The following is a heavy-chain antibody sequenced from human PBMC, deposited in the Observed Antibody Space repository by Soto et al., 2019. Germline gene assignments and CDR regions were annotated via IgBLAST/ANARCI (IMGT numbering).Heavy chain of an antibody. CDR3: ARGRGSYYYDSSGYYYLDY. D-gene: IGHD3-22*01. J-gene: IGHJ4*02. V-gene: IGHV4-30-4*01. CDR1: GGSISSGDYY. CDR2: IYYSGGT. Sequence: SETLSLTCTVSGGSISSGDYYWSWIRQPPGKGLEWIGYIYYSGGTYYNPSLKSRVTISVDTSKNQFSLKLSSVTAADTAVYYCARGRGSYYYDSSGYYYLDYWGQGTLVTVSS.